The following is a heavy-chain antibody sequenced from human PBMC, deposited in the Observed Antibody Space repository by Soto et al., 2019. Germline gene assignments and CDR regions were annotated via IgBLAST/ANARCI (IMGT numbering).Heavy chain of an antibody. CDR3: ARLGIAVAGTYGMDV. J-gene: IGHJ6*02. Sequence: GESLKISCKHSGFNFPTFWIAWVRQMPGKGLEWMGTIYPDDSDTRYSSSFQGQVTISADKSISTAYLQWSSLKASDTAMYYCARLGIAVAGTYGMDVWGQGTTVTVSS. CDR1: GFNFPTFW. D-gene: IGHD6-19*01. CDR2: IYPDDSDT. V-gene: IGHV5-51*01.